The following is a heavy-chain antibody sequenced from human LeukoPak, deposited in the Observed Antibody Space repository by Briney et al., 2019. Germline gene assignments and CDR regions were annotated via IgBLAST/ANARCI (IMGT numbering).Heavy chain of an antibody. CDR2: IVVGSGNT. J-gene: IGHJ4*02. CDR1: GFTFTSSV. Sequence: SVKVSCKASGFTFTSSVVQWVRQARGQRLEWIGWIVVGSGNTNYAQKFRERVTITRDMSTSTAYMELSSLRFEDTAVYYCAADRAGSYLRFVYWGQGTPVTVSS. V-gene: IGHV1-58*01. D-gene: IGHD3-10*01. CDR3: AADRAGSYLRFVY.